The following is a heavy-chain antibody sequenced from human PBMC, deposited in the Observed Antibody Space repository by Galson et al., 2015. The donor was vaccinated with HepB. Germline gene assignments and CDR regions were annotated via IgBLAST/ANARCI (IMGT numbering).Heavy chain of an antibody. CDR3: ARGGTEPGYCSGGSCYFAFDI. Sequence: SVTVSCKASGGTFSGYAISWVRQAPGQGLEWMGGIIPIFGTANYAQKFQGRVTITADESTSTAYMELSSLRSEDTAVYYCARGGTEPGYCSGGSCYFAFDIWGQGTMVTVSS. J-gene: IGHJ3*02. CDR1: GGTFSGYA. D-gene: IGHD2-15*01. V-gene: IGHV1-69*13. CDR2: IIPIFGTA.